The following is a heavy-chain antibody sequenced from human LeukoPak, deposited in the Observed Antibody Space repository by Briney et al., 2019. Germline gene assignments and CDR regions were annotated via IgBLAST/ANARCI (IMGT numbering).Heavy chain of an antibody. CDR1: GFTFSSYE. V-gene: IGHV3-48*03. CDR2: ISRSGSNI. Sequence: QPGGSLRLSCAASGFTFSSYEMNWVRQAPGKGLEWVSYISRSGSNIYYGDSVKGRFTISRDNAKNSLYLQMNSLRAEDTAVYYCARSLYYGDDDNYFDYWGQGTLVTVSS. CDR3: ARSLYYGDDDNYFDY. J-gene: IGHJ4*02. D-gene: IGHD3-3*01.